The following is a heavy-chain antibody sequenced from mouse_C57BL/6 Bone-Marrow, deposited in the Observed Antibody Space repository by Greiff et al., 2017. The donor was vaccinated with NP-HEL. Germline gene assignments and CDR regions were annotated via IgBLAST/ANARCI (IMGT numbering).Heavy chain of an antibody. CDR3: TIRGPWFAY. V-gene: IGHV14-1*01. CDR1: GFNIKDYY. J-gene: IGHJ3*01. CDR2: IDPEDGDT. Sequence: DVKLQESGAELVRPGASVKLSCTASGFNIKDYYMHWVKQRPEQGLEWIGRIDPEDGDTEYAPKFQGKATMTADTSSNTAYLQLSSLTSEDTAVYYCTIRGPWFAYWGQGTLVTVSA.